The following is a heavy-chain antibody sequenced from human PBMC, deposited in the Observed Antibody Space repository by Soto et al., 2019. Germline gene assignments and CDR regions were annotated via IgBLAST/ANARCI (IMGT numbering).Heavy chain of an antibody. D-gene: IGHD2-2*01. CDR3: ARAARYCSTTSCFAFFYWFDP. CDR2: ISGFNGNT. Sequence: ASVKVSCKALGFTFTSYGLSWVRQAPGQGLEWMGWISGFNGNTNYARKFQGRVTMTRDTSTSTVYMEMRSLTSDDTAMYYCARAARYCSTTSCFAFFYWFDPWGQGTQVTVSS. V-gene: IGHV1-18*04. J-gene: IGHJ5*02. CDR1: GFTFTSYG.